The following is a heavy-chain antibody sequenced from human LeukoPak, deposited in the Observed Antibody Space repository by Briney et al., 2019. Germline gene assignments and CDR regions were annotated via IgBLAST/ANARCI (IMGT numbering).Heavy chain of an antibody. Sequence: SVTVSFKASGGTFTSYAISWVRQAPGQGLEWMGGIIPIFGTANYAQKFQGRVTITTDESTSTAYMELSSLRSEDTAVYYCARDRSEMATTRTFDYWGQGTLVTVSS. V-gene: IGHV1-69*05. CDR2: IIPIFGTA. CDR1: GGTFTSYA. D-gene: IGHD5-24*01. CDR3: ARDRSEMATTRTFDY. J-gene: IGHJ4*02.